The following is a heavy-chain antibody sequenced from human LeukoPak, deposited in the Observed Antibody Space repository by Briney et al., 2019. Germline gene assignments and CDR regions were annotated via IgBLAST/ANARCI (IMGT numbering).Heavy chain of an antibody. J-gene: IGHJ5*02. CDR2: IYYSGST. Sequence: PSETLSLTCTVSGGSISSYYWSWIRQPPGKGLEWIGYIYYSGSTNYNPSLKSRVTKSVDTSKNQFSLKLSSVTAADTAVYYCARSITMVRGATRAVWFDPWGQGTLVTVSS. D-gene: IGHD3-10*01. CDR1: GGSISSYY. CDR3: ARSITMVRGATRAVWFDP. V-gene: IGHV4-59*01.